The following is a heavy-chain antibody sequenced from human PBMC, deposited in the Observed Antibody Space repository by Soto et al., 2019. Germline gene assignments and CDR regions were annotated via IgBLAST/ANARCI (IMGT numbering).Heavy chain of an antibody. Sequence: SETLSFTCTVSGGSISSSSYYWGWIRQPPGKGLEWIGSIYYSGSTYYNPSLKSRVTISVDTSKNQFSLKLSSVTAADTAVYYCASKGITTVTTYYYYGMDVWGQGTTVTVSS. CDR3: ASKGITTVTTYYYYGMDV. V-gene: IGHV4-39*01. J-gene: IGHJ6*02. D-gene: IGHD4-17*01. CDR1: GGSISSSSYY. CDR2: IYYSGST.